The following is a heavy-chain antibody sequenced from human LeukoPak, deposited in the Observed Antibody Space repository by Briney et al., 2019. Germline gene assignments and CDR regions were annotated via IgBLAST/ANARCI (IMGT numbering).Heavy chain of an antibody. CDR1: GFSVTTDSYC. CDR3: ATGDGDYFDY. D-gene: IGHD4-17*01. CDR2: DYCGGNT. V-gene: IGHV4-61*01. J-gene: IGHJ4*02. Sequence: SETLSLTCTVSGFSVTTDSYCWGWIRQPPGKGLEWIGYDYCGGNTNYDPSLKGRVTISVDTSKNQFSLTLTSVTAADTAVYYCATGDGDYFDYWGQGTLVTVSS.